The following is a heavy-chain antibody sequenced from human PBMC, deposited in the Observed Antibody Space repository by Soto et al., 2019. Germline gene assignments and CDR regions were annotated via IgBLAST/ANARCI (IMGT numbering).Heavy chain of an antibody. D-gene: IGHD4-17*01. CDR1: GGSISSSSYY. V-gene: IGHV4-39*07. Sequence: SETLSLTCTVSGGSISSSSYYWGWIRQPPGKGQEWIGSIYYSGSTYYNPSLKSRVTISVDTSKNQFSLKLSSVTAADTAVYYCARRNAVTLDYWGQGTLVTVSS. CDR2: IYYSGST. J-gene: IGHJ4*02. CDR3: ARRNAVTLDY.